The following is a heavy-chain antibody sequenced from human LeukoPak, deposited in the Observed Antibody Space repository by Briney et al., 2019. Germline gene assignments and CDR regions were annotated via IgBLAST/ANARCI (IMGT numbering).Heavy chain of an antibody. CDR3: ARLSYGGNSAARAFDI. J-gene: IGHJ3*02. V-gene: IGHV4-34*01. Sequence: SETLSLTCTVSGYSISTGYYWSWIRQPPGKGPEWIGEINHSGSTNYNPSLKSRVTISVDTSKNQFSLKLSSVTAADTAVYYCARLSYGGNSAARAFDIWGQGTMVTVSS. CDR1: GYSISTGYY. D-gene: IGHD4-23*01. CDR2: INHSGST.